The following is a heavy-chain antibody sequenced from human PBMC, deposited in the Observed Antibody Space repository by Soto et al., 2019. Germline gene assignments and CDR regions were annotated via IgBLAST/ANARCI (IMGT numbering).Heavy chain of an antibody. V-gene: IGHV4-34*01. CDR3: ARHKVPLRSLNWFDS. Sequence: SETLSLTCAVYGGSFSGYYWSWIRQPPGKGLEWIGEINHSGSTNYNPSLKSRVTISVDTSKNQFSLKLSSVTAADTAVYYCARHKVPLRSLNWFDSWGQGTLVTVSS. CDR1: GGSFSGYY. J-gene: IGHJ5*01. CDR2: INHSGST.